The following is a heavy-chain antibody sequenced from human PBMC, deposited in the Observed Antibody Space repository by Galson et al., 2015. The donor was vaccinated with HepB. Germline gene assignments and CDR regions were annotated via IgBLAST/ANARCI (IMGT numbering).Heavy chain of an antibody. CDR2: MNPNSGNT. V-gene: IGHV1-8*01. CDR1: GYTFTSYD. J-gene: IGHJ3*02. Sequence: SCKASGYTFTSYDINWVRQATGQGLEWMGWMNPNSGNTGYAQKFQGRVTMTRNTSISTAYMELSSLRSEDTAVYYCARRAAGYIDDAFDIWGQGTMVTVSS. D-gene: IGHD6-13*01. CDR3: ARRAAGYIDDAFDI.